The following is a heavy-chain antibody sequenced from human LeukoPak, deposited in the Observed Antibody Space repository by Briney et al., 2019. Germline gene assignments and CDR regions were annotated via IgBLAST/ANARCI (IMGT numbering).Heavy chain of an antibody. D-gene: IGHD6-13*01. CDR1: GGTFSSYA. V-gene: IGHV1-69*05. CDR3: ARDPNHIAANWFDP. J-gene: IGHJ5*02. CDR2: IIPIFGTA. Sequence: GSSVKVSCKASGGTFSSYAISWVRQAPGQGLGWMGRIIPIFGTANYAQKFQGRVTITTDESTSTAYMELSSLRSEDTAVYYCARDPNHIAANWFDPWGQGTLVTVSS.